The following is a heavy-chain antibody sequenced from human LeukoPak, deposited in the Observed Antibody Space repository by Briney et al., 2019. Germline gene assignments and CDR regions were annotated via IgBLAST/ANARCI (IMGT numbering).Heavy chain of an antibody. Sequence: PGGSLRLSCAASGFTFSSYGMNWVRQAPGKGLEWVSYISSSGSTIYYADSVKGRFTISRDNAKNSLYLQMNSLRAEDTAVYYFERDGGKSINCRFGYGDPWGKGTLVSVS. J-gene: IGHJ5*02. CDR1: GFTFSSYG. CDR2: ISSSGSTI. D-gene: IGHD3-22*01. V-gene: IGHV3-48*03. CDR3: ERDGGKSINCRFGYGDP.